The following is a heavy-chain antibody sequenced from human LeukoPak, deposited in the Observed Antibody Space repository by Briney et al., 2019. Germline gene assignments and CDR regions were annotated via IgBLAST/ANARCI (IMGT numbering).Heavy chain of an antibody. J-gene: IGHJ4*02. D-gene: IGHD3-22*01. V-gene: IGHV4-4*07. CDR3: ARETRSRYYDSSGYHYFDY. CDR1: GGSISSYY. Sequence: SETLSLTCTVSGGSISSYYWSWIWQPAGKGLEWIGRIYTSGSTNYNPSLKSRVTMSVDTSKNQFSLKLSSVTAADTAVYYCARETRSRYYDSSGYHYFDYWGQGTLVTVSS. CDR2: IYTSGST.